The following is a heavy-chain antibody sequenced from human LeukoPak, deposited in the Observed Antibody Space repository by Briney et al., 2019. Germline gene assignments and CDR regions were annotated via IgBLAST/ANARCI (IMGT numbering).Heavy chain of an antibody. CDR2: INNDGSST. Sequence: GGSLRLSCALSALIFRSHWMQCVRQAPGKGLVWVSRINNDGSSTSYAVFVKGRLTIPRDNPKHTLYLQEIRVRAEHTSVLYCARLLGSTTSVDYWGQGNPVTGSS. CDR3: ARLLGSTTSVDY. CDR1: ALIFRSHW. D-gene: IGHD2/OR15-2a*01. V-gene: IGHV3-74*01. J-gene: IGHJ4*02.